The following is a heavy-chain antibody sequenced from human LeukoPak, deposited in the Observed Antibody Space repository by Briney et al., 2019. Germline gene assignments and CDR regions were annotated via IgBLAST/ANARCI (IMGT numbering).Heavy chain of an antibody. CDR2: INHSGST. V-gene: IGHV4-34*01. Sequence: SETLSLTCAVYGGSFSGYYWSWIRQPSGKGLEWIGEINHSGSTNYNPSLKSRVTISVDTSKNLFSLKLSSVTAADTAVYYCARGITMIVVPYEVYYFDYWGQGTLVTVSS. J-gene: IGHJ4*02. CDR3: ARGITMIVVPYEVYYFDY. D-gene: IGHD3-22*01. CDR1: GGSFSGYY.